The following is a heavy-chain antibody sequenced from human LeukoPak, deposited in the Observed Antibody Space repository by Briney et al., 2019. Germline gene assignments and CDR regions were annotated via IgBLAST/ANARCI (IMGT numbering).Heavy chain of an antibody. CDR3: ARGIASAGNPNWFDP. J-gene: IGHJ5*02. CDR1: GFTFSSYA. CDR2: IWYDGSKT. V-gene: IGHV3-33*01. D-gene: IGHD6-13*01. Sequence: GGSLRLSCAASGFTFSSYAMHWVRQPPGTGLEWVAVIWYDGSKTYYADSVKGRFTISRDNSRNTVDLQMNSLRGEDTAIYYCARGIASAGNPNWFDPWGQGTLVTVSS.